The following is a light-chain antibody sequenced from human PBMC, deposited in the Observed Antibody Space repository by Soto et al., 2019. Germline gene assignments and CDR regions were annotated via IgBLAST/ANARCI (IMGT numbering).Light chain of an antibody. Sequence: EIVLTQSPGTLSLSPGERATLSCRASQSVSSSYLAWYQQKPGQAPRLLIYGASSRATGIPDRFSGSGSGTDFTLTTSRLEPDDFAVYYCQQYGSSLPTFGQGTKVEIK. CDR3: QQYGSSLPT. J-gene: IGKJ1*01. CDR1: QSVSSSY. V-gene: IGKV3-20*01. CDR2: GAS.